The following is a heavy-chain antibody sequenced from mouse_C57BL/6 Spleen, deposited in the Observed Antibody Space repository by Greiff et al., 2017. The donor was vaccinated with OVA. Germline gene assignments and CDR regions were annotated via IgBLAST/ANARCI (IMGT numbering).Heavy chain of an antibody. CDR1: GYTFTSYW. J-gene: IGHJ2*01. Sequence: QVQLKQPGAELVRPGASVKLSCKASGYTFTSYWMQWVKQRPGQGLEWIGEIDPSDSYTNYNQKLKGKATLTVDTSSSTAYMQLSSLTSEDSAVYSCARFYTTVFDYWGQGTTLTVSS. D-gene: IGHD1-1*01. CDR2: IDPSDSYT. V-gene: IGHV1-50*01. CDR3: ARFYTTVFDY.